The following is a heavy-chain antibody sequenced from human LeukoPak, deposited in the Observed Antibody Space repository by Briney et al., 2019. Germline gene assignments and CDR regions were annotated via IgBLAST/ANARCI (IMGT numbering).Heavy chain of an antibody. D-gene: IGHD3-10*01. V-gene: IGHV3-30-3*01. J-gene: IGHJ6*03. Sequence: SCKASGGTFSSYAMHWVRQAPGKGLEWVAVISYDGSNKYYADSVKGRFTISRDNSKNTLYLQMNSLRAEDTAVYYCARGRGDYYYMDVWGKGTTVTVSS. CDR1: GGTFSSYA. CDR2: ISYDGSNK. CDR3: ARGRGDYYYMDV.